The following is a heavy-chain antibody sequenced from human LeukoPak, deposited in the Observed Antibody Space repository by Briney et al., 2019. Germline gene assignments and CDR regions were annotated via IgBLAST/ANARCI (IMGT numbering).Heavy chain of an antibody. Sequence: SQTLSLTCAISGDSVSSNSAAWNWIRQSPSRGLEWLGRTYYRSKWYNDYAVSVKSRITINPDTSKNQFSLQLNSVTPEDTAVYYCARDQYYDIPGTTARDYWYFDLWGRGTLVTVSS. CDR2: TYYRSKWYN. D-gene: IGHD3-9*01. V-gene: IGHV6-1*01. J-gene: IGHJ2*01. CDR3: ARDQYYDIPGTTARDYWYFDL. CDR1: GDSVSSNSAA.